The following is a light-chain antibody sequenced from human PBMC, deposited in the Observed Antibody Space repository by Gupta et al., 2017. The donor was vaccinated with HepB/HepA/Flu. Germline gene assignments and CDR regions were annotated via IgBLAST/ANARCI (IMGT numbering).Light chain of an antibody. CDR2: QDT. J-gene: IGLJ2*01. CDR3: QAWDRSTYVV. V-gene: IGLV3-1*01. CDR1: KLGDKY. Sequence: SYGLTQPPSVSVSPGQTASITCSGDKLGDKYTCWYQQKPGQSPVLVIYQDTKRPSGIPERFSGSNSGNTATLTISGTQAMDEADYYCQAWDRSTYVVFGGGTKLTVL.